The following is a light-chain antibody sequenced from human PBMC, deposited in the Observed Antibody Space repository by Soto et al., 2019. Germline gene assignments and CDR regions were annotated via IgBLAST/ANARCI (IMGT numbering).Light chain of an antibody. J-gene: IGLJ2*01. V-gene: IGLV3-16*01. CDR2: KDS. CDR1: ALPKKY. Sequence: SYELTQPPSVSVSLGQMARITCSREALPKKYAYWYQQKPGQFPVKVIYKDSERPSGIPERFSGSSSGTIVTLTISGVQAEDEADYYCLSADSSGAPIGGGTKLTVL. CDR3: LSADSSGAP.